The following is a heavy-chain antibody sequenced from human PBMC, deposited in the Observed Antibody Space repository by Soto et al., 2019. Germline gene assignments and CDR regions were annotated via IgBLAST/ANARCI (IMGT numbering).Heavy chain of an antibody. Sequence: QVQLQESGPGLVKPSETLSLTCTVSGGSISSYYWSWIRQPPGKGLEWIGYIYYSGSTNYNPSLKSRVTISVDTSKIQFSLKLSSVTAADTAVYYCARVRAIAVAGPDAFDIWGQGTMVTVSS. CDR2: IYYSGST. CDR3: ARVRAIAVAGPDAFDI. V-gene: IGHV4-59*01. CDR1: GGSISSYY. J-gene: IGHJ3*02. D-gene: IGHD6-19*01.